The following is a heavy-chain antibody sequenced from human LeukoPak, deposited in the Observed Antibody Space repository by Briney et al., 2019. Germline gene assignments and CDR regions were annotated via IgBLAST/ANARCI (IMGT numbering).Heavy chain of an antibody. CDR1: GGSISSYY. J-gene: IGHJ4*02. D-gene: IGHD2-21*02. V-gene: IGHV4-59*01. CDR3: ARGAPGFCGGDCYSDGVLDY. Sequence: SGTLSLTCTVSGGSISSYYWSWIRQPPGKGLEWIGYIYYSGSTNYNPSLKSRVTISVDTSKNQFSLKLSSVTAADTAVYYCARGAPGFCGGDCYSDGVLDYWGQGTLVTVSS. CDR2: IYYSGST.